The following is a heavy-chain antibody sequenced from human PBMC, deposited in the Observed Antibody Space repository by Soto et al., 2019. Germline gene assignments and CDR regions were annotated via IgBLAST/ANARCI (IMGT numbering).Heavy chain of an antibody. Sequence: QVQLQESGPGLVKPSQTLSLTCTVSGGSISSGGYYWSWIRQHPGKGLEWIGYIYYSGSTYYNPSLKSRVTIAVDTSKNQFSLKLSSVTAADTAVYYCAREQMTTVTTSAFDIWGQGTMVTVSS. V-gene: IGHV4-31*03. D-gene: IGHD4-17*01. CDR3: AREQMTTVTTSAFDI. CDR2: IYYSGST. J-gene: IGHJ3*02. CDR1: GGSISSGGYY.